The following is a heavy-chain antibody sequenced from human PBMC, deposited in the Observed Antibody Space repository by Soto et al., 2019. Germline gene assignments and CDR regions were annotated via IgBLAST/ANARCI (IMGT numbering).Heavy chain of an antibody. CDR1: GFTFSSYG. D-gene: IGHD2-2*01. Sequence: QVQLVESGGGVVQPGRSLRLSCAASGFTFSSYGMHWVRQAPGKGLEWVAVISYDGSNKYYADSVKGRFTISRDNSKNTLYLQMNSLRAEDTAVYYCARSLGYCSSTSCYDYYDMDVWGQGTTVTVSS. CDR2: ISYDGSNK. V-gene: IGHV3-30*03. CDR3: ARSLGYCSSTSCYDYYDMDV. J-gene: IGHJ6*02.